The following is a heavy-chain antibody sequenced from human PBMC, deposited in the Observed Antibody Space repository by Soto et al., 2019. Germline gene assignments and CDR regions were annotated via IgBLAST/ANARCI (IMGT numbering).Heavy chain of an antibody. D-gene: IGHD3-22*01. J-gene: IGHJ6*02. V-gene: IGHV1-69*13. Sequence: GASVKVSCKASGGTFSSYAISWVRQAPGQGLEWMGGITPIFGTANYAQKFQGRVTITADESTSTAYMELSSLRSEDTAVYYCARDLKRYYDSSGYGYYYYGMDVWGQGTTVTVSS. CDR1: GGTFSSYA. CDR3: ARDLKRYYDSSGYGYYYYGMDV. CDR2: ITPIFGTA.